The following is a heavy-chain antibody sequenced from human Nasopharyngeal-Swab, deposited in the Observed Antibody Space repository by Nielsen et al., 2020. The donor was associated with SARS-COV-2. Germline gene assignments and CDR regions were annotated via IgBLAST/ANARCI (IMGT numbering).Heavy chain of an antibody. CDR3: GRGLDHHKVGNV. V-gene: IGHV4-34*01. CDR1: GGSFNNFY. D-gene: IGHD1-1*01. J-gene: IGHJ4*02. Sequence: SETLSLTCNVSGGSFNNFYANWVRQPPGKGLEWIGEFHPHGFPSYNPSLWSRVTISVDTSKNQLSLKFRSVTAADTAVYYCGRGLDHHKVGNVWGPGIRVTVSS. CDR2: FHPHGFP.